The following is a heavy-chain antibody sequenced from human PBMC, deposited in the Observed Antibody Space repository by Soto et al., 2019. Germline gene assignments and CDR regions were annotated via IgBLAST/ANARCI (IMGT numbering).Heavy chain of an antibody. Sequence: QVPLVQSGAEVKQTGASVKDSCKASAYTFTSYYMYWVRQAPGQWLEGMGRINPAAGGTTYAQQFKSRVTSTAAMSPHTIYMELKSLRYEDTAVYYCARAKLHGSRGTYYFDFWGQGTLGSVSS. J-gene: IGHJ4*02. CDR3: ARAKLHGSRGTYYFDF. CDR1: AYTFTSYY. V-gene: IGHV1-46*01. D-gene: IGHD2-15*01. CDR2: INPAAGGT.